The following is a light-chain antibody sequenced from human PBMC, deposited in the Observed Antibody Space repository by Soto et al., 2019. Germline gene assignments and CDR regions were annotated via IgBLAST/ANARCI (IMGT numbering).Light chain of an antibody. J-gene: IGKJ2*01. Sequence: EIVLTQSPGTLSLSPGERATLSCRASQSVSSSYLAWYQQKPGQAPRLLIYGASIRASGIPDRFSGSGSGTDFTLTISRLEPEDSAVYYCQQYGPSPPYTFGQGTKLEIK. CDR3: QQYGPSPPYT. CDR2: GAS. CDR1: QSVSSSY. V-gene: IGKV3-20*01.